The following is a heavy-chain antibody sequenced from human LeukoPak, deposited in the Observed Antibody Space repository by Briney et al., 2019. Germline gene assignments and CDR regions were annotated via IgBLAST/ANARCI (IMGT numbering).Heavy chain of an antibody. D-gene: IGHD2-15*01. V-gene: IGHV4-34*01. CDR1: GGSFSGYY. CDR3: ARLVVVAATGAYNWFDP. CDR2: INHSGST. Sequence: SETLSLTCAVYGGSFSGYYWSWIRQPPGKGLEWIGEINHSGSTNYNPSLKSRVTISVDTSENRFSLKLSSVTAADTAVYYCARLVVVAATGAYNWFDPWGQGTLVTVSS. J-gene: IGHJ5*02.